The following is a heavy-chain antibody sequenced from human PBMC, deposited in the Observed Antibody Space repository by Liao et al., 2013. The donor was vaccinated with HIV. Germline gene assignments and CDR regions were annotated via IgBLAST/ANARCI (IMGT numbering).Heavy chain of an antibody. Sequence: QLQLQESGSGLVKPSETLSLTCTVSGASLSYGGYSWTWIRQTAGKGLEWIGYFYHSGATFYNPSLKSRVSISVDRSRNQFSLKLSSVTAADTAVYYCARDYDFWSGHYYMDVWGKGTTVTVSS. CDR1: GASLSYGGYS. J-gene: IGHJ6*03. CDR3: ARDYDFWSGHYYMDV. D-gene: IGHD3-3*01. V-gene: IGHV4-30-2*01. CDR2: FYHSGAT.